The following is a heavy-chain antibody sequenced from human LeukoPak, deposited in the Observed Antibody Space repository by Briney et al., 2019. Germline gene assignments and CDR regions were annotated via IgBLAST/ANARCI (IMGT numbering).Heavy chain of an antibody. J-gene: IGHJ4*02. CDR3: ARVSGYCSGGACYSRRHFDH. Sequence: SETLSLTCTVSGGSISSYYWSWIRQPPGKGLEWIGYIYYSGSTNYNPSLKSRVTISVDTSKNQFSLKLSSVTAADTAVYYCARVSGYCSGGACYSRRHFDHWGQGTLVTVSS. V-gene: IGHV4-59*01. CDR2: IYYSGST. D-gene: IGHD2-15*01. CDR1: GGSISSYY.